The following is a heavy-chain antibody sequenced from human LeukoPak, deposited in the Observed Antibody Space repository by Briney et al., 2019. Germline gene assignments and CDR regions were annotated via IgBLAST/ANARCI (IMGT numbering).Heavy chain of an antibody. J-gene: IGHJ4*02. V-gene: IGHV3-21*01. CDR2: ISSSSSYI. CDR1: GFTFTTYS. CDR3: ARSHLRPDY. Sequence: GGSLRLSCAASGFTFTTYSMNWVRQAPGKGLEWVSAISSSSSYIYYADSVKGRFTISRDNAKNSLYLQMNSLRDEDTAVYYCARSHLRPDYWGQGTLVTVSS.